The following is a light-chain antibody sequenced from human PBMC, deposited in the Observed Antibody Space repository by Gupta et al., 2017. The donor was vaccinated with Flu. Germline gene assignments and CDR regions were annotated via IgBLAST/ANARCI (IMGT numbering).Light chain of an antibody. CDR1: QDITNY. CDR3: QNYEHLL. J-gene: IGKJ4*01. V-gene: IGKV1-33*01. Sequence: DIQMTQSPSFLSASVGDSVTITCQASQDITNYLNWYQQKPGKAPKVLITDASNLEKGVPSRFSGGGSGTQFSLTISSLQPEDFATYYCQNYEHLLFGGGTTV. CDR2: DAS.